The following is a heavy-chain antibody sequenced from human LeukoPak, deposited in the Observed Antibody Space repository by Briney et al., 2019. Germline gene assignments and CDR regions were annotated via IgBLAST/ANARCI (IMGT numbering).Heavy chain of an antibody. J-gene: IGHJ4*02. CDR1: GFTFSNAW. D-gene: IGHD4-17*01. CDR3: TTEGYGDYSFDY. V-gene: IGHV3-15*01. Sequence: PGGSLRLSCAASGFTFSNAWMSWVRQAPGKGLEWVGRIKSKTDGGTTDYAAPVKGRFTISRDDSKNTLYPQMNSLKTEDTAVYYCTTEGYGDYSFDYWGQGTLVTVSS. CDR2: IKSKTDGGTT.